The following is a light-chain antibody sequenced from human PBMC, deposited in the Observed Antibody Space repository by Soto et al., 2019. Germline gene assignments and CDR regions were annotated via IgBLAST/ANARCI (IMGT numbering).Light chain of an antibody. CDR3: QQYYSRTLT. Sequence: DIVMTQSPDSLAVSLGERATINCKSSQSVLYSSNNKNYLAWYQHKPGQPPKLLIYWASTRESGVPDRFSGSGSGTDFTLTISSLQAEDVAVYYCQQYYSRTLTFGGGTKVEIK. CDR1: QSVLYSSNNKNY. J-gene: IGKJ4*01. V-gene: IGKV4-1*01. CDR2: WAS.